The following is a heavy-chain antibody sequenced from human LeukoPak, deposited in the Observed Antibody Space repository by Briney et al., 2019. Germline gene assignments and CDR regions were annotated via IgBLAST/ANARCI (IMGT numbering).Heavy chain of an antibody. J-gene: IGHJ4*02. CDR3: ARNFEGGSYFDY. Sequence: PSETLSLTCTVSGGSISSYYWSWIRQPPGKGLEWIGYIYSSGSTNYNPSLKSRVTISVDTSKNLFSLKLSSVTAADTAVYYCARNFEGGSYFDYWGQGTLVTVSS. CDR1: GGSISSYY. V-gene: IGHV4-59*01. D-gene: IGHD3-16*01. CDR2: IYSSGST.